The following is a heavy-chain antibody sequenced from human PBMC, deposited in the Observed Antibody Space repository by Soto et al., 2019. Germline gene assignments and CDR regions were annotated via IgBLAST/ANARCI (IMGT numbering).Heavy chain of an antibody. CDR3: ARDLNYNSSGL. D-gene: IGHD3-22*01. Sequence: QVQLVESGGGVVQPGRSLRLSCAASGFTFNNYGMHWVRQAPGKGLEWVAVIWYDGSNKYYADSVKGRFTISRDNSKNTLYLQMNSLRAEDTAVYYCARDLNYNSSGLWGQETLVTVSS. CDR2: IWYDGSNK. J-gene: IGHJ4*02. V-gene: IGHV3-33*01. CDR1: GFTFNNYG.